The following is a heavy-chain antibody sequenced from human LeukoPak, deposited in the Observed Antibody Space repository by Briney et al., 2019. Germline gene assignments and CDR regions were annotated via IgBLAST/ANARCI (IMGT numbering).Heavy chain of an antibody. CDR2: ISYSGST. CDR1: GGSMSSHY. J-gene: IGHJ3*02. Sequence: SETLSPTCTVSGGSMSSHYWSWIRHPPGKGLGCIGYISYSGSTNSNPSLKSGVPISVDTPKNQFSLKLSSVTAADTAVYYCARDRVDSQGPAFDIWGQGTMVTVSS. D-gene: IGHD2-15*01. V-gene: IGHV4-59*11. CDR3: ARDRVDSQGPAFDI.